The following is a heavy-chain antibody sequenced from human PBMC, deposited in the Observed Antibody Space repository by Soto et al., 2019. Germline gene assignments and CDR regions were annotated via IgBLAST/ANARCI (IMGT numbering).Heavy chain of an antibody. J-gene: IGHJ6*02. CDR3: ALFSGTYSYDYSGMDV. D-gene: IGHD1-26*01. CDR2: IIPIFGTA. V-gene: IGHV1-69*13. Sequence: ASVKVSCKASGGTFSSYAISWVRQAPGQGLEWMGGIIPIFGTANYAQKFQGRVTITADESTSTAYMELSSLRSEDTAVYYCALFSGTYSYDYSGMDVSGQGTTGTGS. CDR1: GGTFSSYA.